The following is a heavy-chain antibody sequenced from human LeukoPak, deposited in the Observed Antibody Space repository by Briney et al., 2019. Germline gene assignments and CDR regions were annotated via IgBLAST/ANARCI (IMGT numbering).Heavy chain of an antibody. CDR1: GFTLDDYA. V-gene: IGHV3-9*01. D-gene: IGHD3-3*01. J-gene: IGHJ4*02. Sequence: GGSLRLSCAASGFTLDDYAMHWVRQAPGKGLEWVSGISWNSGSIGYADSVKGRFTISRDNAKNSLYLQMNSLRAEDTALYYCAKADRGITIDYYFDYWGQGTLVTVSS. CDR2: ISWNSGSI. CDR3: AKADRGITIDYYFDY.